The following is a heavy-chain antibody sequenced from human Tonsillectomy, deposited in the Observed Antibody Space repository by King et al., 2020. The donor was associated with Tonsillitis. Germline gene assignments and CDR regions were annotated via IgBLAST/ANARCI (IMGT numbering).Heavy chain of an antibody. CDR1: GFTFDDYA. D-gene: IGHD3-10*01. CDR3: AKDLGSGSYDY. Sequence: VQLVESGGGLVQPGRSLRLSCAASGFTFDDYAMHWVRQAPGKGLEWVSGISWNSGSIGYADSVKGRFTISRDNAKNSLYLQMNSLRAEDTALYYCAKDLGSGSYDYWGQGTLVTVSS. CDR2: ISWNSGSI. J-gene: IGHJ4*02. V-gene: IGHV3-9*01.